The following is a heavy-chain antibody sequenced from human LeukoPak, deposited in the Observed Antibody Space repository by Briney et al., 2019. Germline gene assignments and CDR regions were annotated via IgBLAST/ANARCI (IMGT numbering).Heavy chain of an antibody. J-gene: IGHJ3*02. CDR3: ARHLPSSGFAFDI. CDR1: GYSISSDYY. V-gene: IGHV4-38-2*02. D-gene: IGHD3-22*01. Sequence: SETLSLTCTVSGYSISSDYYWAWIRQPPGKGLEWIGSINHSGSTNYNPSLKSRVTISVDTSKNQFSLKLSSVTAADTAVYYCARHLPSSGFAFDIWGQGTMVTVSS. CDR2: INHSGST.